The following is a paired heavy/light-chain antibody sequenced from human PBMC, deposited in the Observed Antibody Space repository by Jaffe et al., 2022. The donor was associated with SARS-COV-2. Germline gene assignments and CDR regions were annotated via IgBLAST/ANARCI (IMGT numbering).Heavy chain of an antibody. J-gene: IGHJ6*03. Sequence: EVQLVESGGGLVQPGGSLRLSCAVSGFTFTNYAMSWVRQAPGKGLEWVSTISGRDASTYHADSVKGRFTISRDNSKNTLYLQMNSLRAGDTAVYYCAKSLDCGGDCYQPYYYYSMDVWGKGTTLTVSS. CDR3: AKSLDCGGDCYQPYYYYSMDV. D-gene: IGHD2-21*02. V-gene: IGHV3-23*04. CDR1: GFTFTNYA. CDR2: ISGRDAST.
Light chain of an antibody. J-gene: IGLJ2*01. CDR2: DVT. CDR3: TSYTSSRTLV. CDR1: SSDVGGYNY. Sequence: QSALTQPASVSGSPGQSITISCTGTSSDVGGYNYVSWYQHLPGKAPKLMIYDVTNRPSGVSHRFSGSKSGNTASLTISGLQAEDEADYYCTSYTSSRTLVFGGGTKLTVL. V-gene: IGLV2-14*03.